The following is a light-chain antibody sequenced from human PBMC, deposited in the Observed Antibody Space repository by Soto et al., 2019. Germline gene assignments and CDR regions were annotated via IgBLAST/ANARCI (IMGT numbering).Light chain of an antibody. CDR3: QQYNSFSWT. Sequence: DIPMTQSPSTLSASVGDRVTITCRASQSIINWLAWYQQKPGKAPKLLIYDASSLESGVPSRFSGSGSGTEFTLSISSLQPDDFATYYCQQYNSFSWTFGQGTKVEIK. J-gene: IGKJ1*01. CDR1: QSIINW. V-gene: IGKV1-5*01. CDR2: DAS.